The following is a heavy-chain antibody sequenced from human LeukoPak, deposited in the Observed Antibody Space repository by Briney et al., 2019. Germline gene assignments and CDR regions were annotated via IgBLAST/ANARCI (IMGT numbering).Heavy chain of an antibody. CDR2: ISGSGGST. CDR1: GFTFSSYA. J-gene: IGHJ4*02. Sequence: GGPLSLSCAASGFTFSSYAMSWFRQAPGKGLEGVSAISGSGGSTYYADSVKGRFTISRDNSKNTLYLQMNSLRAEDTAVYYCAKLISGEFDYWGQGTLVTVSS. CDR3: AKLISGEFDY. V-gene: IGHV3-23*01. D-gene: IGHD3-10*01.